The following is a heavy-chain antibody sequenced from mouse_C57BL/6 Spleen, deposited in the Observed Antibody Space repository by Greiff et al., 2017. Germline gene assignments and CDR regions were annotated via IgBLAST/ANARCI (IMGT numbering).Heavy chain of an antibody. CDR3: ARRDSSGYGFAY. J-gene: IGHJ3*01. D-gene: IGHD3-2*02. CDR1: GYTFTDYY. Sequence: EVQLQQSGPELVKPGASVKISCKASGYTFTDYYMNWVKQSHGKSLEWIGDINPNNGGTSYNQKFKGKATLTVDKSSSTAYMELRSLTSEDSAVYYCARRDSSGYGFAYWGQGTLVTVSA. V-gene: IGHV1-26*01. CDR2: INPNNGGT.